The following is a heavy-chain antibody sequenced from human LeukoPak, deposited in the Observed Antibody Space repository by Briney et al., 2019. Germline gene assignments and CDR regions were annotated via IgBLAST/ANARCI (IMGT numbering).Heavy chain of an antibody. CDR3: ARTAARRFDY. J-gene: IGHJ4*02. CDR2: INPTGGST. V-gene: IGHV1-46*01. Sequence: EASVKVSCKASGYTFPSYFMHWVRQAPGQGLEWMGIINPTGGSTTYAQKFQGRVTLTRDTSTSTVYMELSSLRSADTAVYYCARTAARRFDYWGQGTLVTVSS. D-gene: IGHD6-6*01. CDR1: GYTFPSYF.